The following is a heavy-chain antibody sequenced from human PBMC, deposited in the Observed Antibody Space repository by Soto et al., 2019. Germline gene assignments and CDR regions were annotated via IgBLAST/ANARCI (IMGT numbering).Heavy chain of an antibody. D-gene: IGHD3-10*01. CDR3: PGAPQIII. Sequence: SETLSLTCAVSGGSISSGGYSWSWIRQPPGKGLEWIGYIYHSGSTYYNPSLKSRVTISVDRSNNQFSLKLSSVTAADTAVYYGPGAPQIIIGGQGTLLTFSS. J-gene: IGHJ4*02. CDR2: IYHSGST. V-gene: IGHV4-30-2*01. CDR1: GGSISSGGYS.